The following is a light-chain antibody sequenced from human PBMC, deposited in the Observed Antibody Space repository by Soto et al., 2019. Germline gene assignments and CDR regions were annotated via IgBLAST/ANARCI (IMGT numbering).Light chain of an antibody. CDR1: QSISSW. CDR3: QQYNSSPLT. V-gene: IGKV1-5*01. CDR2: EAS. J-gene: IGKJ4*01. Sequence: DIQMTQSPSTLSASVGDRVTITCRANQSISSWLAWYQQKQGKAPELLIYEASSLQSGVPSRFSGSGSGTEFTLTISSLQPDDFATYYCQQYNSSPLTFGGGTKVEIK.